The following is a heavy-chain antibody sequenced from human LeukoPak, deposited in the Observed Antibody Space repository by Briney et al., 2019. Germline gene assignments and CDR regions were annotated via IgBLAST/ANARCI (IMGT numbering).Heavy chain of an antibody. CDR1: GFTFSDYY. D-gene: IGHD2-15*01. V-gene: IGHV3-66*01. J-gene: IGHJ4*02. Sequence: GGSLRLSCAVSGFTFSDYYMSWVRQAPGKGLEWVSVIYSGGSTYYADSVKGRFTISRDNSKNTLYLQMNSLRAEDTAVYYCARDWDVVVARDYWGQGTLVTVSS. CDR2: IYSGGST. CDR3: ARDWDVVVARDY.